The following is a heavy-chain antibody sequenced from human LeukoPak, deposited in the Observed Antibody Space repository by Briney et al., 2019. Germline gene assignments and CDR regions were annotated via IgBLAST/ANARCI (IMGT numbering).Heavy chain of an antibody. J-gene: IGHJ4*02. CDR3: AKTRSHYSTGDSFDY. D-gene: IGHD6-19*01. Sequence: TGGSLRLSCAASGFTFSYYAMSWVSQAPGEWLEWGSGITGTDGSTYYADSVKGRFTISRDNSKSARYLQMNSLRAEDTALYYCAKTRSHYSTGDSFDYWGQQTLVTVSS. CDR2: ITGTDGST. V-gene: IGHV3-23*01. CDR1: GFTFSYYA.